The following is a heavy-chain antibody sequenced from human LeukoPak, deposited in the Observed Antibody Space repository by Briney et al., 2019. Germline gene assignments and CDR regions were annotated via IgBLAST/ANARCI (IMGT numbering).Heavy chain of an antibody. CDR3: ARMVLWFGESTFDP. Sequence: SETLSLTCAVYGGSFSGYYWSWIRQPPGKGPEWIGEINHSGSTNYNPSLKSRVTISVDTSKNQFSLKLSSVTAADTAVYYCARMVLWFGESTFDPWGQGTLVTVSS. V-gene: IGHV4-34*01. CDR1: GGSFSGYY. CDR2: INHSGST. D-gene: IGHD3-10*01. J-gene: IGHJ5*02.